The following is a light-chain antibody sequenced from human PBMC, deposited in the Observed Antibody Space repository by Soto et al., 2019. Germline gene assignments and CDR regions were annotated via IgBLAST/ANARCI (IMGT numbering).Light chain of an antibody. CDR1: QSISSY. CDR3: QQSYSTPLFT. V-gene: IGKV1-39*01. J-gene: IGKJ3*01. Sequence: DIPMTQSPSSLSASVGDRVTITCRASQSISSYLNWYQQKPGKAPKLLIYAASSLQSGVPSRFSGNGSGTDFTLTISSLQPEDFATYYCQQSYSTPLFTFGPGTKVDFK. CDR2: AAS.